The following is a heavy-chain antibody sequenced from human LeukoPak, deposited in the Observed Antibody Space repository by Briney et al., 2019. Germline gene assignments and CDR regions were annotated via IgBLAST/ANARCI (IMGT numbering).Heavy chain of an antibody. CDR1: GFTFSSYW. V-gene: IGHV3-7*01. CDR3: ARGQRTVTGDYYGMDV. J-gene: IGHJ6*02. CDR2: IKQDGSEK. Sequence: PGGSLRLSCAASGFTFSSYWMSWVRQAPGKGLEWVANIKQDGSEKYYVDSVKGRFTISRDNAKNSLYLQMNSLRAEDTAVYYCARGQRTVTGDYYGMDVWGQGTTVTVPS. D-gene: IGHD4-17*01.